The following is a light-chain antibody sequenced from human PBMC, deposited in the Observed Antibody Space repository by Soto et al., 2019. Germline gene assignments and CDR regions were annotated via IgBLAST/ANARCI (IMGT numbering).Light chain of an antibody. J-gene: IGLJ2*01. CDR3: CSYAGSSTFVV. V-gene: IGLV2-23*03. CDR1: SSDAGSHNL. Sequence: QSALTQPASVSGSPGQSITISCTGTSSDAGSHNLVSWYQQHPGKAPKFIIYEGSKRPSGVSNRFSGSKSGNTASLTISGLQAEDEADYYCCSYAGSSTFVVFGGGTKLTVL. CDR2: EGS.